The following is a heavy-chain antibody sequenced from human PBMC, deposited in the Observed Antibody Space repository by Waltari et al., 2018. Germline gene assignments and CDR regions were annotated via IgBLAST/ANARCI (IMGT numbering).Heavy chain of an antibody. Sequence: QVQLQQWGAGLLKPSETLSLTCAVYGGSFSGYYWSWIRQPPGKGLEWIGEINHSGRTNDNPSLKSRGTISVDTSKNQFALKLSSVTAADTAVYYCASDRVTTPYKRPYYYYGMDVWGQGTTVTVSS. CDR1: GGSFSGYY. CDR3: ASDRVTTPYKRPYYYYGMDV. D-gene: IGHD4-17*01. J-gene: IGHJ6*02. CDR2: INHSGRT. V-gene: IGHV4-34*01.